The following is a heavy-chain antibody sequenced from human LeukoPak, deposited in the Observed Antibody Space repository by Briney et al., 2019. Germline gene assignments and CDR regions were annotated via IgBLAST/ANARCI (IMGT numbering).Heavy chain of an antibody. V-gene: IGHV1-24*01. J-gene: IGHJ4*02. Sequence: ASVKVSCKVSGYTLTELSMHWVRQAPGKGLEWMGGFDPEDGETIYAQKFQGRVTMTEDTSTDTAYMELSSLRSEDTAVYYCATCLRDGYNLDYWGQGTLVTVSS. D-gene: IGHD5-24*01. CDR1: GYTLTELS. CDR3: ATCLRDGYNLDY. CDR2: FDPEDGET.